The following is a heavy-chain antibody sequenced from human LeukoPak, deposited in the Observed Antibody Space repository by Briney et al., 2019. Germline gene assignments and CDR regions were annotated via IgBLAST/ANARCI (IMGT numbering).Heavy chain of an antibody. CDR3: ARVRKGIEAGQFDY. CDR2: IYTSGST. Sequence: SETLSLTCTVSGGSISSYYWSWIRRPAGKGLEWIGRIYTSGSTNYNPSLKSRVTMSVDTSKNQFSLKLSSVTAADTAVYYCARVRKGIEAGQFDYWGQGTLVTVSS. D-gene: IGHD6-19*01. CDR1: GGSISSYY. V-gene: IGHV4-4*07. J-gene: IGHJ4*02.